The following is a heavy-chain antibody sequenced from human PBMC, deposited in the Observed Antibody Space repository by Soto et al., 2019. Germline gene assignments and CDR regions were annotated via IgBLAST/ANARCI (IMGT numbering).Heavy chain of an antibody. Sequence: QVQLVQSGAEVKKPGASVKVSCKASGYTFNGYYMHWVRQAPGQGLEWMGWINPNSGGTNYAQKFQGRVNMTRDTSINTAKMEVSSMRSDETAVYYCARDSLTGYYYDLVGMDVWGQGTTVTVSS. D-gene: IGHD3-9*01. V-gene: IGHV1-2*02. CDR1: GYTFNGYY. CDR3: ARDSLTGYYYDLVGMDV. CDR2: INPNSGGT. J-gene: IGHJ6*02.